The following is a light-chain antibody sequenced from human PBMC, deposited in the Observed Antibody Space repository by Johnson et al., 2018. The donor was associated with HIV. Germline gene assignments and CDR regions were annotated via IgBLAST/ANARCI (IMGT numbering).Light chain of an antibody. V-gene: IGLV1-51*01. Sequence: HSVLTQPPSVSAAPGQKVTISCSGSSSNSGNNYVSWYQQLLGTAPKLLIYDNNKRPSGIPDRFSGSKSGTSATLGITGLQTGDEADYYCGTWDSSLRVGFFGTGTKVTVL. J-gene: IGLJ1*01. CDR1: SSNSGNNY. CDR2: DNN. CDR3: GTWDSSLRVGF.